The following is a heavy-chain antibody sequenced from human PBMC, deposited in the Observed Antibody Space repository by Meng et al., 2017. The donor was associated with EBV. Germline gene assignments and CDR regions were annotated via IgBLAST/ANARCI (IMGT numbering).Heavy chain of an antibody. Sequence: QVQLQESGPGLVKPSGXXSLTCXVSGGSISSSNWWSWVRQPPGKGLEWIGEIYHSGSTNYNPSLKSRVTISVDKSKNQFSLKLSSVTAADTAVYYCARDRGGYYDSSGYYADWGQGTLGTVSS. CDR2: IYHSGST. V-gene: IGHV4-4*02. J-gene: IGHJ4*02. CDR3: ARDRGGYYDSSGYYAD. CDR1: GGSISSSNW. D-gene: IGHD3-22*01.